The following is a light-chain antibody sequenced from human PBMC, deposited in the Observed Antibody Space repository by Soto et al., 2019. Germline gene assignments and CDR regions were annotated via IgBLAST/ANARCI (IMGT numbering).Light chain of an antibody. J-gene: IGKJ5*01. Sequence: EIVMTHSPATLSVSPWDIATLSCRASQSVTSNLAWYQQKPGQAPRLLIYGASTRATGIPARFSCSGSGTEFTLTISSLQSEDFAVYFCQQYNNWPPITFGQGTRLEIK. CDR3: QQYNNWPPIT. CDR1: QSVTSN. CDR2: GAS. V-gene: IGKV3-15*01.